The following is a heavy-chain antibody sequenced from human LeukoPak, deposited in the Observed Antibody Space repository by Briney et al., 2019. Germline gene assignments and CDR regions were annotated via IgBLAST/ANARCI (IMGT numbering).Heavy chain of an antibody. D-gene: IGHD5-18*01. CDR1: GFTFSSYW. CDR3: TRTGLGYRLGNGLDA. CDR2: INSDGSST. J-gene: IGHJ5*02. Sequence: GGSLRLSCAASGFTFSSYWMHWVRQAPGKGLVWVSRINSDGSSTSYADSVKGRFTISRDTSKNTVYLQMNTLRAEDSALYYCTRTGLGYRLGNGLDAWGQGTQVTVSS. V-gene: IGHV3-74*01.